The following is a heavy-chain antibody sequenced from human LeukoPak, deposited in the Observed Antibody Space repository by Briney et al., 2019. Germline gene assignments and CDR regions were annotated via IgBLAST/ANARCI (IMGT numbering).Heavy chain of an antibody. CDR1: GFTVITND. CDR3: ARGVEPLAANTLAY. J-gene: IGHJ4*02. D-gene: IGHD1-14*01. CDR2: LYSECKT. Sequence: GGSLRLSCAASGFTVITNDMTWVRQAPGKGLEWVSVLYSECKTKYADSVQGRFTISRDNSKNTLYLEMNSLSPDDTAVYYCARGVEPLAANTLAYWGQGTLVTVSS. V-gene: IGHV3-53*01.